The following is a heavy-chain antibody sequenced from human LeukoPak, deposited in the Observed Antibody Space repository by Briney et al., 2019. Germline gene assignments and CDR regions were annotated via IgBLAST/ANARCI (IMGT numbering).Heavy chain of an antibody. Sequence: QAGRSLRLSCAASGFTFSSYAMHWVRQAPGKGLEWVAVISYDGSNKYYADSVKGRFTISRHISRNTVYLQMNSLRTEDTAMYYCARDVGADWFDPWGQGTLVTVSS. J-gene: IGHJ5*02. CDR2: ISYDGSNK. D-gene: IGHD4/OR15-4a*01. V-gene: IGHV3-30*14. CDR1: GFTFSSYA. CDR3: ARDVGADWFDP.